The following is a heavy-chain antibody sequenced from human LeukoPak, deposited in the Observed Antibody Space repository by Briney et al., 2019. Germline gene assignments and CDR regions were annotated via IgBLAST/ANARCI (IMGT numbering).Heavy chain of an antibody. Sequence: GGSLRLSCAASGFTFSDYYMSWIRQAPGTGLEWVSYICDSGRIIYYADSVKGRFTISRDNAKNSVCLQMNNLGAEDTAVYYCARDRLGDYDHSGYYDKWGQGTLVTVSS. D-gene: IGHD3-22*01. V-gene: IGHV3-11*01. CDR3: ARDRLGDYDHSGYYDK. CDR1: GFTFSDYY. CDR2: ICDSGRII. J-gene: IGHJ4*02.